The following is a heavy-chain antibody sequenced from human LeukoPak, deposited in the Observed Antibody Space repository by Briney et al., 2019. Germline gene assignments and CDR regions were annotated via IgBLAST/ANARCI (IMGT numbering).Heavy chain of an antibody. CDR1: GFTFSSFA. CDR3: ARDRALDY. Sequence: GGSLRLSCAASGFTFSSFAMNWVRQAPGKGLEWVSAISGSGDRTYYADSVKGRFTISRDNAKNSLYLQMNSLRAEDTAVYYCARDRALDYWGQGTLVTVSS. J-gene: IGHJ4*02. V-gene: IGHV3-23*01. CDR2: ISGSGDRT.